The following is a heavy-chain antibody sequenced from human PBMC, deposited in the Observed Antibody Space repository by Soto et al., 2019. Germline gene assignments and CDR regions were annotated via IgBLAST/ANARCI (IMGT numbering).Heavy chain of an antibody. CDR1: GGTLTSFLNYP. CDR2: IVPNIGTV. CDR3: ARRNTAGFLRYFDN. V-gene: IGHV1-69*06. Sequence: QVQLVPSGAEVMQPGSSVKVSCKPSGGTLTSFLNYPINWVRHSPGEGLEWMGGIVPNIGTVNYAQKFQGRVTMTADKSTGTVYMELSSLRSDDSALYYCARRNTAGFLRYFDNWGQGTLGTVAS. J-gene: IGHJ4*02. D-gene: IGHD6-19*01.